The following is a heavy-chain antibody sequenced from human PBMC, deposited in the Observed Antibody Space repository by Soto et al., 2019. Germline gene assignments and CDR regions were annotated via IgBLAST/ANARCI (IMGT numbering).Heavy chain of an antibody. CDR1: GFTFSSYG. CDR3: AREVAADYYYYYSYMDV. Sequence: QVQLVESGGGVVQPGRSLRLSCAASGFTFSSYGMHWVRQAPGKGLEWVAVIWYDGSNKYYADSVKGRFTISRDNSKNTLYLQMNSLIAEDTAVYYCAREVAADYYYYYSYMDVWGKGTTVTVSS. V-gene: IGHV3-33*01. CDR2: IWYDGSNK. J-gene: IGHJ6*03. D-gene: IGHD2-15*01.